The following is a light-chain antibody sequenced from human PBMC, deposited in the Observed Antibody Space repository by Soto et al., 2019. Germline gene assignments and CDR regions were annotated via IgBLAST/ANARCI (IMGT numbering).Light chain of an antibody. V-gene: IGKV1-39*01. Sequence: DIQMTQPPSSLSAFVGDTVTINCRATDSIDRYLNWYQQKPGQAPRVLITAASTLESGVPSRFSGSGSGTDFTLTINNLQPEDFATYYCQRTYNAPFTFGPGTKVSIK. CDR2: AAS. CDR3: QRTYNAPFT. CDR1: DSIDRY. J-gene: IGKJ3*01.